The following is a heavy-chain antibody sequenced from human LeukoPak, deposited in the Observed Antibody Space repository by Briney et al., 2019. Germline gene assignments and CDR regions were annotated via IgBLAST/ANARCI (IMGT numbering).Heavy chain of an antibody. CDR1: GGSISSYF. Sequence: SETLSLTCTVSGGSISSYFWSWIRQPPGRGLEWIGYIYDSGSTRYNPSLKSRVTISVDTSKNQFSLKLSSVTAADTAVYYCARGQWLRPTVDYWGQGTLVTVSS. CDR2: IYDSGST. CDR3: ARGQWLRPTVDY. J-gene: IGHJ4*02. V-gene: IGHV4-59*12. D-gene: IGHD5-12*01.